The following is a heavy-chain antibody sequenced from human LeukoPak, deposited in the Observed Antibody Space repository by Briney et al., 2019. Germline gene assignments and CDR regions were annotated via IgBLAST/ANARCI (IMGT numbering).Heavy chain of an antibody. CDR1: GFTFSTYW. D-gene: IGHD5-18*01. Sequence: PGGSLRLSCGASGFTFSTYWMSWVRQAPGKGLEWVANTKKDGSEKYYVDSVKGRFTISRDNAKNSLYLQMNSLRVEDTAVYYCASIQLWLGGAFDIWGQGTMVTVSS. V-gene: IGHV3-7*01. J-gene: IGHJ3*02. CDR3: ASIQLWLGGAFDI. CDR2: TKKDGSEK.